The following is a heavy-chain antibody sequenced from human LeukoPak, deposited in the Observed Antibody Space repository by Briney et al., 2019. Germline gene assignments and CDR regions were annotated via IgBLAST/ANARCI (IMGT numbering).Heavy chain of an antibody. V-gene: IGHV3-48*01. J-gene: IGHJ3*01. D-gene: IGHD2-2*01. CDR1: GFTFSSYS. CDR2: ISSSSSSTI. Sequence: PGGSLRLSCAASGFTFSSYSMNWVRQAPGKGLEWVSYISSSSSSTIYYADSVKGRFTISRDNAKNSLYLQMNSLRAEDTAVYYCARDGGYCSSTNCYLGVWGQGTMVTVSS. CDR3: ARDGGYCSSTNCYLGV.